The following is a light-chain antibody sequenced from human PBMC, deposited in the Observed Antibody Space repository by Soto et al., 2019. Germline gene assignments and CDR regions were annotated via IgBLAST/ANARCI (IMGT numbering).Light chain of an antibody. J-gene: IGLJ1*01. V-gene: IGLV2-14*01. CDR2: EVS. Sequence: QSSLTQPASVSGSCGQSITISCTGTISDVGSYNYVSWYQQHPGKAPKLMIYEVSDRPSGISSRFSGSKSGNTASLTISGLQTEDEADYYCSSYTSSSNLFGTGTKVTVL. CDR3: SSYTSSSNL. CDR1: ISDVGSYNY.